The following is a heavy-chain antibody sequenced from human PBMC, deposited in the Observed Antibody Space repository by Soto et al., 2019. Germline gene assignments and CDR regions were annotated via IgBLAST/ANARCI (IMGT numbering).Heavy chain of an antibody. CDR2: IYYSGST. Sequence: QLQLQESGPGLVKPSETLSLTCTVSGGSISSSSYYWGWIRQPPGKGLEWIGSIYYSGSTYYNPSLKSRVTISVDTSKNQFSLKLSSVTAADTAVYYCASGYSYGPDAFDIWGQGTMVTVSS. J-gene: IGHJ3*02. CDR3: ASGYSYGPDAFDI. V-gene: IGHV4-39*01. CDR1: GGSISSSSYY. D-gene: IGHD5-18*01.